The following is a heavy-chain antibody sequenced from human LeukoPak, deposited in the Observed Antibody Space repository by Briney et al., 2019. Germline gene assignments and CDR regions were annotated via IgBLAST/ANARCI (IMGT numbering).Heavy chain of an antibody. J-gene: IGHJ5*02. CDR1: GFTFSSYG. V-gene: IGHV3-23*01. CDR3: AKGSGRGILTGLNWFDP. CDR2: ISGSGGST. D-gene: IGHD3-9*01. Sequence: GGSLRLSCAASGFTFSSYGMHWVRQAPGKGLEWVSAISGSGGSTYYADSVKGRFTISRDNSKNTLYLQMNSLRAEDTAVYYCAKGSGRGILTGLNWFDPWGQGTLVTVSS.